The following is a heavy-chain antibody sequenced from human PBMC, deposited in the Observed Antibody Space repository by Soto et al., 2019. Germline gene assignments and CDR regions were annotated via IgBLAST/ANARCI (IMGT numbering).Heavy chain of an antibody. CDR1: GGSISSSSYY. Sequence: SETLSLTCTVSGGSISSSSYYWGWIRQPPGKGLEWIGSIYYSGSTYYNPSLKSRVTISVDTSKNQFSLKLSSVTAADTAVYYCARHRSSSWVKPADYWGQGTLVTAPQ. D-gene: IGHD6-13*01. CDR2: IYYSGST. CDR3: ARHRSSSWVKPADY. J-gene: IGHJ4*02. V-gene: IGHV4-39*01.